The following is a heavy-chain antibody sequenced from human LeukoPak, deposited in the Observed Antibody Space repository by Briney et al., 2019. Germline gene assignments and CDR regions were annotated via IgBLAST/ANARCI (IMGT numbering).Heavy chain of an antibody. CDR1: GGSMRSYY. CDR3: ARDPGQYGSGARGGFDI. CDR2: IYSSGST. Sequence: SETLSLTCTVSGGSMRSYYWSWIRQPAGKGLEWIGRIYSSGSTNHSPSLKSRVTMSVATSKNQFFLKLKSVTAADTAVYYCARDPGQYGSGARGGFDIWGQGTMVSVSS. D-gene: IGHD3-10*01. J-gene: IGHJ3*02. V-gene: IGHV4-4*07.